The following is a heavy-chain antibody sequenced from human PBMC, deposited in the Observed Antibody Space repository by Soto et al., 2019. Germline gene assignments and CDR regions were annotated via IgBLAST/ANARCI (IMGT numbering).Heavy chain of an antibody. D-gene: IGHD6-25*01. CDR1: GASVSGDSYY. CDR3: AADVSGWTSRAFDH. Sequence: QVQLQESGPGLVKPSETLSLTCTVSGASVSGDSYYWSWIRQPPGKGLEWIGYVSFSGKTNYNAPLKSRVTISLGTSENQFSLNLNSVTAADTAVYYCAADVSGWTSRAFDHWGQGTLVTVSS. J-gene: IGHJ4*02. CDR2: VSFSGKT. V-gene: IGHV4-61*01.